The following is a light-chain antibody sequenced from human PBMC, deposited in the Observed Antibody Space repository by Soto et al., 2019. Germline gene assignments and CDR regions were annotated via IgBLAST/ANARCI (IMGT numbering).Light chain of an antibody. V-gene: IGKV3-15*01. J-gene: IGKJ1*01. Sequence: DIVMTQSPLTLSLSPGESATLSCRASERVSTNLAWYQQAPGQAPRLLIYSASRRPTDIPVRFSGSGSGAEFTLTISSLQSEDFAIYYCQQYNNLPPTFGQGTKVDIK. CDR2: SAS. CDR1: ERVSTN. CDR3: QQYNNLPPT.